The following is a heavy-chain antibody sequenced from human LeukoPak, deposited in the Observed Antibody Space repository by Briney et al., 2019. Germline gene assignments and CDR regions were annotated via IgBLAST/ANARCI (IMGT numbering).Heavy chain of an antibody. CDR3: ARDTLLGYCSGGSCYSEDY. J-gene: IGHJ4*02. CDR1: GYTFTSYD. D-gene: IGHD2-15*01. CDR2: INPNSGGT. V-gene: IGHV1-2*02. Sequence: ASVKVSCKASGYTFTSYDINWVRQAPGQGLEWMGWINPNSGGTNYAQKFQGRVTMTRDTSISTAYMELRSLRSDDTAVYYCARDTLLGYCSGGSCYSEDYWGQGTLVTVSS.